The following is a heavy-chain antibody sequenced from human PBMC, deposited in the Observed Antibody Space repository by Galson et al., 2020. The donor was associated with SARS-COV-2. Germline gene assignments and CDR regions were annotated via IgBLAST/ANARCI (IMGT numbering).Heavy chain of an antibody. D-gene: IGHD3-3*01. Sequence: ASVPVSCKASGSTFTSYGISWVRQAPGHGLQWMGWISAYNGNTNYAQKLQGRVTMTTDTSTSTAYMDLRSLRSDDTAVYYCARIYYDFFSAFDIWGQGTMVTVSS. CDR1: GSTFTSYG. CDR2: ISAYNGNT. CDR3: ARIYYDFFSAFDI. J-gene: IGHJ3*02. V-gene: IGHV1-18*04.